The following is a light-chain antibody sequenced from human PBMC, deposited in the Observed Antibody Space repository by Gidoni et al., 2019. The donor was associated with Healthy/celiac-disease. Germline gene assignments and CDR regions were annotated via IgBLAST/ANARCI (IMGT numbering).Light chain of an antibody. Sequence: DIVMTQSLLSLPVTPGEPASISCRSCQSLLHSNGYNYLDWYLQKPGQSPQLLIYLGSNRGSGVPDRFSGRGSGTDFTLKISRVEAEDVGVYYCMQALQTPPFTFGPGTKVDIK. CDR1: QSLLHSNGYNY. CDR2: LGS. CDR3: MQALQTPPFT. J-gene: IGKJ3*01. V-gene: IGKV2-28*01.